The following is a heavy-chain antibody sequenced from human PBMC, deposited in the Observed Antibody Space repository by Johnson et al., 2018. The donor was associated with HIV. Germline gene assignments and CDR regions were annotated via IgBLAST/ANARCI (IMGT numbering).Heavy chain of an antibody. Sequence: QVQLVESGGGVVQPGRSLRLSCAASGFTFSSYAMHWVRQAPGKGLEWVAVISYDGSSKYYADSVKGRFTISRDNSKNTLYLQMNSLRAEDTAVYYCARDQGSNDYGDYSGRSDAFDIWGQGTMVTVSS. CDR2: ISYDGSSK. D-gene: IGHD4-17*01. V-gene: IGHV3-30-3*01. CDR1: GFTFSSYA. J-gene: IGHJ3*02. CDR3: ARDQGSNDYGDYSGRSDAFDI.